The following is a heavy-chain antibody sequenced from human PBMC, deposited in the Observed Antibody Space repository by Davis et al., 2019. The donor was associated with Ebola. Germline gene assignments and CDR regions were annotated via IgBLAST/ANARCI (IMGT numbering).Heavy chain of an antibody. Sequence: PGGSLRLSCKGSGYSFTSYWIGWVRQMPGKGLEWMGIIYPGDSDTRYSPSFQGQVTISADKSISTAYLQWSSLKASDTAMYYCARSNYYDSSGPVDNWFDPWGQGTLVTVSS. CDR1: GYSFTSYW. V-gene: IGHV5-51*01. CDR2: IYPGDSDT. J-gene: IGHJ5*02. CDR3: ARSNYYDSSGPVDNWFDP. D-gene: IGHD3-22*01.